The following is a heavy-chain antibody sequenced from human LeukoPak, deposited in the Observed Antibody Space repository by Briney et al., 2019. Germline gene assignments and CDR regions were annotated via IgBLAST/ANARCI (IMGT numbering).Heavy chain of an antibody. J-gene: IGHJ3*02. CDR1: GGSISSYY. V-gene: IGHV4-59*01. D-gene: IGHD3-22*01. Sequence: NPSETLSLTCTVSGGSISSYYWSWIRQPPGKGLGWIGYIYYSGSTNYNPSLKSRVAISVDTSKNQFSLKLSSVTAADTAVYYCARVGYYDSSGYPDAFDIWGQGTMVTVSS. CDR2: IYYSGST. CDR3: ARVGYYDSSGYPDAFDI.